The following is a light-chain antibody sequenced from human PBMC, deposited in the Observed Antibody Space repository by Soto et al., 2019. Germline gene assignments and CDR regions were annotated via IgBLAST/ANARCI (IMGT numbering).Light chain of an antibody. CDR1: QTISSW. Sequence: DIQMTQSPSTLSGSVGDRVTITCRASQTISSWLAWYQQKPGKAPKLLIYKASTLKSGVPSRFSGSGSGTEFTVTISSLQPDDFATDYCQHYNSYSEAFGQGAPVYLK. J-gene: IGKJ1*01. CDR2: KAS. V-gene: IGKV1-5*03. CDR3: QHYNSYSEA.